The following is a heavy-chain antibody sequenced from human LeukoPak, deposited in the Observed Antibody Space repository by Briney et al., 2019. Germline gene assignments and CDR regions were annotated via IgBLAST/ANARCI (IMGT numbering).Heavy chain of an antibody. CDR3: ARLNKPGWFDP. D-gene: IGHD1-14*01. CDR1: DGSISSSNCY. CDR2: IFYTGNT. V-gene: IGHV4-39*01. J-gene: IGHJ5*02. Sequence: SETLSLTCTVSDGSISSSNCYWAWIRQPPGKGLEWIANIFYTGNTYYNPSLKSRVTISIDTSKNQFSLRLNSVTATDTAVYYCARLNKPGWFDPWGQGTLVTVSS.